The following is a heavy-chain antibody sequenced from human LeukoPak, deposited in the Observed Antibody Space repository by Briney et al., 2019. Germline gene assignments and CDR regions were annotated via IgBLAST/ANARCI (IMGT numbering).Heavy chain of an antibody. J-gene: IGHJ3*02. D-gene: IGHD3-10*01. Sequence: GGSLRLSCAASGFTFSSYAMHWVRQAPGKGLEWVAVISYDGSNKYYADSVKGRFTISRDNSKNTLYLQMNSLRAEDTAVYYCAREPRQGLGEYDAFDIWGQGTMVTVSS. CDR2: ISYDGSNK. CDR1: GFTFSSYA. V-gene: IGHV3-30-3*01. CDR3: AREPRQGLGEYDAFDI.